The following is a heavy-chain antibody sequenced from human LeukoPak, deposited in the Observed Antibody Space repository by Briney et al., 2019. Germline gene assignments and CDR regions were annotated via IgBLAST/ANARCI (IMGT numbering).Heavy chain of an antibody. Sequence: SETLSLTCTVSGGSISSSSYYWSWIRQPAGKGLEWIGRIYTSGSTNYNPSLKSRVTISVDTSKNQFSLKLSSVTAADTAVYYRARGITMIVVGDYFDYWGQGTLVTVSS. CDR3: ARGITMIVVGDYFDY. D-gene: IGHD3-22*01. CDR1: GGSISSSSYY. J-gene: IGHJ4*02. CDR2: IYTSGST. V-gene: IGHV4-61*02.